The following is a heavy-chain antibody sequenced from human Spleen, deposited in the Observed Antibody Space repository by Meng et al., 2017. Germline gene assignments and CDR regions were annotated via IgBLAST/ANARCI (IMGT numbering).Heavy chain of an antibody. CDR2: INHSGST. D-gene: IGHD6-19*01. CDR3: ARGGWYVLS. V-gene: IGHV4-34*01. CDR1: GGLLSGYY. Sequence: LQPLGEGLLKPSDTLSLTSAVYGGLLSGYYWSWIRQPPGNGLEWTGEINHSGSTNYNPSLKSRVTILVDTSKNQFSLKLSSVTAADTAVYYCARGGWYVLSWGQGTLVTVSS. J-gene: IGHJ5*02.